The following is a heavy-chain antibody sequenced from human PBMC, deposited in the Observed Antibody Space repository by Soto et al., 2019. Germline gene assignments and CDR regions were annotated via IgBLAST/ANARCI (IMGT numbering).Heavy chain of an antibody. Sequence: QVQLVQSGAEVQKPGASVKISCQASGYIFTDYFIHWVRQAPGQGLEWVGIINPSSGNTNYAQKCHGAVTMTRDTSTSTVYMELTSLRSDDTAIYFCSRGSYGSGTYYFDTWGQGTLVSVSS. V-gene: IGHV1-46*03. CDR2: INPSSGNT. CDR3: SRGSYGSGTYYFDT. CDR1: GYIFTDYF. J-gene: IGHJ4*02. D-gene: IGHD3-10*01.